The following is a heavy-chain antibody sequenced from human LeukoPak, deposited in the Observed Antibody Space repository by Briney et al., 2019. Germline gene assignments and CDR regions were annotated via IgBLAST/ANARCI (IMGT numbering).Heavy chain of an antibody. Sequence: ASVKVSCKASGYTFTSYYMHWVRQAPGQGLEWMGIINPSGGSTSYAQKFQGRVTMTRDTSTTTVYVELSSLRSEDTAVYYCARDIVVIPAANGIDYWGQGALVTVSS. D-gene: IGHD2-2*01. CDR3: ARDIVVIPAANGIDY. CDR2: INPSGGST. V-gene: IGHV1-46*01. CDR1: GYTFTSYY. J-gene: IGHJ4*02.